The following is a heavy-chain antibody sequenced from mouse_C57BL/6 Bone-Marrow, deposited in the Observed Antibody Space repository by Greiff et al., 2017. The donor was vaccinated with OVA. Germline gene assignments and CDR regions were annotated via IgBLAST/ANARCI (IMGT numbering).Heavy chain of an antibody. J-gene: IGHJ2*01. D-gene: IGHD1-1*01. CDR3: ARDSDYYYGSYYFDY. Sequence: EVKLMESGGGLVKPGGSLKLSCAASGFTFSSYAMSWVRQTPEKRLEWVATISDGGSYTYYPDNVKGRFTISRDNAKNNLYLQMSHLKSEDTAMYYCARDSDYYYGSYYFDYWGQGTTLTVSS. CDR2: ISDGGSYT. CDR1: GFTFSSYA. V-gene: IGHV5-4*01.